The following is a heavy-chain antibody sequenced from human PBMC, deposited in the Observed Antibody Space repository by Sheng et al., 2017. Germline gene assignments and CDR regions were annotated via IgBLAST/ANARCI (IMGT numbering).Heavy chain of an antibody. J-gene: IGHJ6*03. Sequence: QVQLVQSGAEVKKPGSSVKVSCKASGGTFSSYTISWVRQAPGQGLEWMGRIIPILGIANYAQKFQGRVTITADKSTSTAYMELSSLRSEDTAVYYCAREVVDTAMVKYYYYYYMDVWGKGTTVTVSS. CDR2: IIPILGIA. CDR1: GGTFSSYT. D-gene: IGHD5-18*01. V-gene: IGHV1-69*08. CDR3: AREVVDTAMVKYYYYYYMDV.